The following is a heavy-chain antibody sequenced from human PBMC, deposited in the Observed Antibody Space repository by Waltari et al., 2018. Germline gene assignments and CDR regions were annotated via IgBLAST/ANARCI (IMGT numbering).Heavy chain of an antibody. V-gene: IGHV3-30*02. CDR3: AYKRSGSIFYFDS. D-gene: IGHD3-10*01. CDR1: GLSLSNYG. J-gene: IGHJ4*02. CDR2: EGYDGRYQ. Sequence: QVQLVESGGGVVQPGGCLTLSCEASGLSLSNYGMTWFCQATGKGLDWVAHEGYDGRYQYYADSVKGRFASSSYNSRYILYLQMNSLRPADTAVYFCAYKRSGSIFYFDSWGQGTLVTVSS.